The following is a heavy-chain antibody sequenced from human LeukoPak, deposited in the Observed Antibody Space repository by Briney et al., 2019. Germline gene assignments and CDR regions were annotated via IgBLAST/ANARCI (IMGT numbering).Heavy chain of an antibody. J-gene: IGHJ5*02. V-gene: IGHV3-21*01. D-gene: IGHD2-2*01. CDR3: ARAGSTNSWFDP. Sequence: GGSLRLSCAASGFAFDTYSMTWVRQAPGKGLEWVSSISSWSSFMYSADSVTGRFTISRDNAKNSLYLQMNSLRAEDTAVYYCARAGSTNSWFDPWGQGTLVIVSS. CDR2: ISSWSSFM. CDR1: GFAFDTYS.